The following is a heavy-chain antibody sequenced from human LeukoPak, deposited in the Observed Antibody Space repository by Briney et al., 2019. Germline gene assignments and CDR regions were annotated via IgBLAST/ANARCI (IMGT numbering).Heavy chain of an antibody. Sequence: PSQTLSLTCTVSGGSISSGSYYWSWIRQPAGKGLEWIGRIYTSGSTSYNPSLKSRVTISVDTSKNQFSLKLSSVTAADTAVYYCARRTYCGGDCYYEDYWGQGTLVTVSS. CDR1: GGSISSGSYY. J-gene: IGHJ4*02. CDR3: ARRTYCGGDCYYEDY. V-gene: IGHV4-61*02. D-gene: IGHD2-21*02. CDR2: IYTSGST.